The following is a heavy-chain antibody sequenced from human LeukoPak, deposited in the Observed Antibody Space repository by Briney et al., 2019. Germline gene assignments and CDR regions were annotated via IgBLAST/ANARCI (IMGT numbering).Heavy chain of an antibody. CDR1: GFTFSSYA. CDR2: ISGSGDST. V-gene: IGHV3-23*01. Sequence: SLRLSCAASGFTFSSYAMSWVRQAPGKGLEWVSAISGSGDSTYYGDSVKGRFTTSRDNSKNTLYLQMNSLRAEDTAVYYCAKTRPLDSSSWSHGDYWGQGTLVTVSS. D-gene: IGHD6-13*01. J-gene: IGHJ4*02. CDR3: AKTRPLDSSSWSHGDY.